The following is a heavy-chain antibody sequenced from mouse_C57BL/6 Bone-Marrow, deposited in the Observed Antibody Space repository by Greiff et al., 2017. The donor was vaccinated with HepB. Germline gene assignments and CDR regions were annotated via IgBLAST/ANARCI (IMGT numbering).Heavy chain of an antibody. D-gene: IGHD2-1*01. CDR1: GYAFSSYW. J-gene: IGHJ3*01. CDR3: ARAADGNYLFAY. Sequence: QVQLKESGAELVKPGASVKISCKASGYAFSSYWMNWVKQRPGKGLEWIGQIYPGDGDTNSNGKFKGKATLTADKSSSAAYLQLSSLTSEDSAVYFCARAADGNYLFAYWGQGTLVTVSA. V-gene: IGHV1-80*01. CDR2: IYPGDGDT.